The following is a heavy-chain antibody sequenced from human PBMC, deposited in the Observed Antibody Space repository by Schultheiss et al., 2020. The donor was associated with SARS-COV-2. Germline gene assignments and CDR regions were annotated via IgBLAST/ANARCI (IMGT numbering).Heavy chain of an antibody. D-gene: IGHD2-15*01. CDR1: GFTFSSYG. CDR2: ISYDGSNK. J-gene: IGHJ6*02. Sequence: GGSLRLSCAASGFTFSSYGMHWVRQAPGKGLEWVAVISYDGSNKYYADSVKGRFTISRDNSKNTLYLQMNSLRAEDTAVYYCARDQIRIGYYYGMDVWGQGTTVTVSS. V-gene: IGHV3-30*03. CDR3: ARDQIRIGYYYGMDV.